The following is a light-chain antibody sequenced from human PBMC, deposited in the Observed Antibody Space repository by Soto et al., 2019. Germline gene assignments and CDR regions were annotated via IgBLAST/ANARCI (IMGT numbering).Light chain of an antibody. CDR3: QQLNDYPTAT. J-gene: IGKJ4*01. V-gene: IGKV1-39*01. CDR1: QSISSY. Sequence: DIQMTQSPSSLSASVGDRVTITCRASQSISSYLNWYQQKPGKAPKLLIYAASSLQSGVPSRFSGSGSGTDFTLTISSLQPEDFATYYCQQLNDYPTATFGGGTKVDIK. CDR2: AAS.